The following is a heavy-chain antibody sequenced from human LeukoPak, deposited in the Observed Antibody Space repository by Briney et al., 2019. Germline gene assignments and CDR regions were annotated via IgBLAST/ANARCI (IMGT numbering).Heavy chain of an antibody. CDR3: TTDRGLTMIRGVFVS. CDR2: IKSKADGETT. Sequence: GGSLRLSCAASGFTFTPAWMTWVRQAPGKGLEWVGRIKSKADGETTDYAAPVKGRFFMSRDDSKATLFLLMNYLETEDTAVYYCTTDRGLTMIRGVFVSWGQGTLVTVSS. CDR1: GFTFTPAW. J-gene: IGHJ4*02. V-gene: IGHV3-15*01. D-gene: IGHD3-10*01.